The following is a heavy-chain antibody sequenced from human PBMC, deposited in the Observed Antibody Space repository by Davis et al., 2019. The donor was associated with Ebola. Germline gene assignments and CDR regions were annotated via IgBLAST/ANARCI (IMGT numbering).Heavy chain of an antibody. CDR2: INPSGGST. D-gene: IGHD3-16*01. Sequence: ASVPVSCKASGYTFPSYYMHWVRQAPGQGLEWLGIINPSGGSTSYAQKFQGRVTMTRDTSTSTVYMELSSLRSEDTAVYYCARGLGGEFGYWGQGTLVTVSS. V-gene: IGHV1-46*01. CDR1: GYTFPSYY. J-gene: IGHJ4*02. CDR3: ARGLGGEFGY.